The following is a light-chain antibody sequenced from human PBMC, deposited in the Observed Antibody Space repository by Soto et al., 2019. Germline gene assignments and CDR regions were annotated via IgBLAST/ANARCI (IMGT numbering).Light chain of an antibody. CDR1: QSVSSSY. V-gene: IGKV3D-20*02. Sequence: EIVLTQSPGTLSLSPGERATLSCRASQSVSSSYLAWYQQKPGQAPRLLIYGASNRATGIPARFSGSGSGTDFTLTISSLEPGDFAVYYCQQRNDWQVTFGQGTRLEIK. J-gene: IGKJ5*01. CDR2: GAS. CDR3: QQRNDWQVT.